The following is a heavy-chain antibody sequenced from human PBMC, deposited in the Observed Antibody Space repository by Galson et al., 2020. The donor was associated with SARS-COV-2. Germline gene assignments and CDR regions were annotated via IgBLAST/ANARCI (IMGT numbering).Heavy chain of an antibody. CDR1: GFTFSDYT. CDR2: IFGSGSHR. CDR3: ARDLGPAQMIKWYFDL. J-gene: IGHJ2*01. V-gene: IGHV3-21*01. D-gene: IGHD3-16*01. Sequence: GEYLKIYCAAPGFTFSDYTMIWVRQAPGQGLEWVSSIFGSGSHRYYADSVKGRFTISRDSAKSSLYLQMNNLGADDTAGYYCARDLGPAQMIKWYFDLWGRGALVTV.